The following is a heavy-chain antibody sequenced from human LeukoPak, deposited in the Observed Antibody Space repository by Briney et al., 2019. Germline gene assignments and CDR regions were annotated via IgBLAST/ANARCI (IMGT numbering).Heavy chain of an antibody. V-gene: IGHV3-7*01. CDR3: ARIDYGDYEDY. CDR1: GFTFSDYY. J-gene: IGHJ4*02. CDR2: IKQDGSEK. Sequence: GGSLRLSCAASGFTFSDYYMSWIRQAPGKGLEWVANIKQDGSEKYYVDSVKGRFTISRDNAKNSLYLQMNSLRAEDTAVYYCARIDYGDYEDYWGQGTLVTVSS. D-gene: IGHD4-17*01.